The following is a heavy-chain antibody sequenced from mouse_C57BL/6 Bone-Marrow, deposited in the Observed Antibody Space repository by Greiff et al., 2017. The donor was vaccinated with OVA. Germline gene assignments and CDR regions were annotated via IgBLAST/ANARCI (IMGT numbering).Heavy chain of an antibody. V-gene: IGHV1-5*01. D-gene: IGHD2-10*01. J-gene: IGHJ1*03. CDR3: TRSRVLPYWYFDV. CDR2: IYPGNSDT. Sequence: VHVKQSGTVLARPGASVKMSCKTSGYTFTSYWMHWVKQRPGQGLEWIGAIYPGNSDTSYNQKFKGKAKLTAVTSASTAYMELSSLTNEDSAVYYCTRSRVLPYWYFDVWGTGTTVTVSS. CDR1: GYTFTSYW.